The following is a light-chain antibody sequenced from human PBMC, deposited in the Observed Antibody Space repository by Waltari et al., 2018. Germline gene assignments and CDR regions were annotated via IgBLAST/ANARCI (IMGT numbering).Light chain of an antibody. V-gene: IGKV3-20*01. CDR1: QGVGKY. CDR2: HAS. Sequence: EIVLTQSPGTLSLSPGERATLSCRASQGVGKYLAWYQQRPGQAPRLLLYHASIRATGIPDRFSGSGFGTDFSLTISRLEPEDCAVYYCQKYDFLPATFGQGTTVEIK. CDR3: QKYDFLPAT. J-gene: IGKJ1*01.